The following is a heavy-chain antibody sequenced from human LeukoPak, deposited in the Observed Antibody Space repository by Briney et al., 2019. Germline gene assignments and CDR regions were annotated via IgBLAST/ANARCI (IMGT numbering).Heavy chain of an antibody. V-gene: IGHV3-23*01. CDR2: ISGSGGST. CDR3: ARDFLHLGG. D-gene: IGHD3-16*01. J-gene: IGHJ3*01. Sequence: GGSLRLSCAASGFTFSSYNINWVRQAPGKGLEWVSAISGSGGSTYYADSVKGRFTISRDNSKNTLYLQMNSLRAEDTAVYYCARDFLHLGGWGQGTMVTVSS. CDR1: GFTFSSYN.